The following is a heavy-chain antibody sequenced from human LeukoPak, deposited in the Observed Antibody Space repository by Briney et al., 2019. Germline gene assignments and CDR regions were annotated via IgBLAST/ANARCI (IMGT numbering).Heavy chain of an antibody. CDR1: GYTFTSYD. D-gene: IGHD1-26*01. CDR3: ARVTGSIDY. J-gene: IGHJ4*02. CDR2: MNPKSGNT. V-gene: IGHV1-8*01. Sequence: ASVKVSCTASGYTFTSYDINWVRQATGQGLEWMGWMNPKSGNTGFAQKFQGRVTMTRDTSISTAYMELGSLRSEDTAVYYCARVTGSIDYWGQGTLVTVSS.